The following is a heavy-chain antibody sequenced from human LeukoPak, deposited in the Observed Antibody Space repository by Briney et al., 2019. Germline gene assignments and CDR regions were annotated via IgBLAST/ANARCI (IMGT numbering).Heavy chain of an antibody. V-gene: IGHV3-20*01. CDR2: ITWNGGTT. CDR1: GFTFSSYT. J-gene: IGHJ4*02. D-gene: IGHD5-18*01. CDR3: VRDRSYGAFDY. Sequence: GESLRLSCAASGFTFSSYTMNWVRQAPGKWLEWVSGITWNGGTTGYADSVRGRFTISRDNAKNSLYLQMNSLRAEDTAFYHCVRDRSYGAFDYWGQGTLVTVSS.